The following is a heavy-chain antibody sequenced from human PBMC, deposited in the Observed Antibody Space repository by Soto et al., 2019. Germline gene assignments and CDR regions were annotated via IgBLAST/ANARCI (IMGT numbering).Heavy chain of an antibody. Sequence: GGSLRLSCAASGFTFSSYEMNWVRQAPGKGLEWVSYISSSGSTIYYADSVKGRFTISRDNAKNSLYLQMNSLRAEDTAVYYCARGGGFRQLVPFDYWGQGTLVTVSS. CDR3: ARGGGFRQLVPFDY. CDR2: ISSSGSTI. J-gene: IGHJ4*02. D-gene: IGHD6-6*01. CDR1: GFTFSSYE. V-gene: IGHV3-48*03.